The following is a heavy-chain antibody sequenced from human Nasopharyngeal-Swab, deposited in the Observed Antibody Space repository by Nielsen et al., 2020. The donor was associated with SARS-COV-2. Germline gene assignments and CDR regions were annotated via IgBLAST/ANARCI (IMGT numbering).Heavy chain of an antibody. CDR2: IISTDGST. CDR1: GYTFTSYY. V-gene: IGHV1-46*01. CDR3: ARVLPFRITGTSGMDV. D-gene: IGHD1-7*01. Sequence: ASAKVFCNASGYTFTSYYLHRVRQAPGQGLQWMGTIISTDGSTSYAQKFEGRVTMTRVTSTSTVYMELNSLITEDTAVYYCARVLPFRITGTSGMDVWGQGTTVTVSS. J-gene: IGHJ6*02.